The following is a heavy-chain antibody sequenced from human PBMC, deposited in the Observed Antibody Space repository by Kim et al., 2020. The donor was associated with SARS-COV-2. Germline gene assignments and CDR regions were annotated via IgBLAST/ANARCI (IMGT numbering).Heavy chain of an antibody. CDR1: GGSISSSSYY. CDR2: IYYSGST. Sequence: SETLSLTCTVSGGSISSSSYYWGWIRQPPGKGLEWIGSIYYSGSTYYNPSLKSRVTISVDTSKNQFSLKLSSVTAADTAVYYCARPYVRSHPYWYFDLWGRGTLVTVSS. CDR3: ARPYVRSHPYWYFDL. D-gene: IGHD3-16*01. J-gene: IGHJ2*01. V-gene: IGHV4-39*01.